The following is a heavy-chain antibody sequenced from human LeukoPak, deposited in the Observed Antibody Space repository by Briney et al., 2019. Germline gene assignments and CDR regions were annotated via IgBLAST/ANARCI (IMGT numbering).Heavy chain of an antibody. CDR1: GFTFSSYW. J-gene: IGHJ4*02. CDR3: AKCMSATGVCLNFDS. D-gene: IGHD2-21*02. Sequence: GGSLRLSCAASGFTFSSYWMTWVRQAPGKGLQWVSGISGRDDTTYYTDSPEGSTYYTNSAEGRFTISRDNSKNTVYLQIDSLGVEDTAVYYCAKCMSATGVCLNFDSWGQGILVTVSS. V-gene: IGHV3-23*01. CDR2: ISGRDDTTYYTDSPEGST.